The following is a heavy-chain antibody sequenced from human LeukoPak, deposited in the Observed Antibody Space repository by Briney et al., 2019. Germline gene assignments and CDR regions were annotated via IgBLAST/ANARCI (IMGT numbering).Heavy chain of an antibody. CDR3: ARDHGGYDSGDY. V-gene: IGHV3-30-3*01. Sequence: GSLRLSCAASGFTFSSYAMHWVRQAPGKGLEWVAIISYDGSNRYYADSVKGRFTISRDNSKNTLYLQMNSLRAEDTAVYYCARDHGGYDSGDYWGQGTLVTVSS. J-gene: IGHJ4*02. CDR2: ISYDGSNR. D-gene: IGHD5-12*01. CDR1: GFTFSSYA.